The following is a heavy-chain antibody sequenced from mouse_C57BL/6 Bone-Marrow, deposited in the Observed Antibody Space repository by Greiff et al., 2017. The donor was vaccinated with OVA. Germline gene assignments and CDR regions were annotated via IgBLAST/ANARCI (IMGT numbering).Heavy chain of an antibody. V-gene: IGHV14-4*01. Sequence: VQLQQSGAELVRPGASVTLSCTASGFNIKDDYMHWVKQTPEQGLEWIGWIDPENGDTEYASKFQGKATITADTSSNTAYLQLSSLTSEDTAVYYCTSIYDGYFWFAYWGQGTLVTVSA. CDR3: TSIYDGYFWFAY. CDR2: IDPENGDT. J-gene: IGHJ3*01. CDR1: GFNIKDDY. D-gene: IGHD2-3*01.